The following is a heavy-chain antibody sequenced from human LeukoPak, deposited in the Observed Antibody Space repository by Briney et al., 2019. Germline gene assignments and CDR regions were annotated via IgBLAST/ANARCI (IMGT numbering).Heavy chain of an antibody. CDR3: ARGVSGSYWIPYYFDY. J-gene: IGHJ4*02. Sequence: ASVKVSCKASGYTFTGNYMHWVRQAPGQGLEWMGWINPKSGGTNHAQKFQGRVTMTRDTSITTVYMELSSLRSDDTAVYYCARGVSGSYWIPYYFDYWGQGTLVTVSS. CDR1: GYTFTGNY. D-gene: IGHD1-26*01. CDR2: INPKSGGT. V-gene: IGHV1-2*02.